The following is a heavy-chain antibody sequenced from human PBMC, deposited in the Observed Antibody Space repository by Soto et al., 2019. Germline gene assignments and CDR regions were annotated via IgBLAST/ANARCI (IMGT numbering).Heavy chain of an antibody. D-gene: IGHD3-22*01. CDR2: INHSGST. CDR1: GGSFSGYY. Sequence: SETLSLTCAVYGGSFSGYYWSWIRQPPGKGLEWIGEINHSGSTNYNPSLKSRVTISVDTSKNQFSLKLSFVTAADTAVYYCARGGYYDSSGYYWLSSWGQGSLVTVSS. V-gene: IGHV4-34*01. CDR3: ARGGYYDSSGYYWLSS. J-gene: IGHJ5*02.